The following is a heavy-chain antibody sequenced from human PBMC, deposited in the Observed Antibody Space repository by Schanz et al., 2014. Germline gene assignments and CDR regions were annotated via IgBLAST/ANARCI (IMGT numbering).Heavy chain of an antibody. D-gene: IGHD1-26*01. CDR3: ARGTMPGAFDI. CDR1: GYTFTNFY. J-gene: IGHJ3*02. V-gene: IGHV1-69*09. CDR2: IIPSLGIA. Sequence: QVQLVQSGTEVKKPGASVKVSCKASGYTFTNFYIHWVRQAPGQGLEWMGRIIPSLGIANYAQKFQGRVTITADKSTFTAYMDLSSLRYEDTALYYCARGTMPGAFDIWGQGTMVTVSS.